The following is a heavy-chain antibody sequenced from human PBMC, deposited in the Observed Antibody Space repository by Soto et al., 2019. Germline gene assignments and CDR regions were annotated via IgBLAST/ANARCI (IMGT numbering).Heavy chain of an antibody. CDR2: ISYDGSNK. V-gene: IGHV3-30*18. CDR3: AKEVSSGSYSDY. J-gene: IGHJ4*02. Sequence: VGSLRLSCAASGFTFSSYGMHWVRQAPGKGLEWVAVISYDGSNKYYADSVKGRFTISRDNSKNTLYLQMNSLRAEDTAVYYCAKEVSSGSYSDYWGQGTLVTVSS. CDR1: GFTFSSYG. D-gene: IGHD1-26*01.